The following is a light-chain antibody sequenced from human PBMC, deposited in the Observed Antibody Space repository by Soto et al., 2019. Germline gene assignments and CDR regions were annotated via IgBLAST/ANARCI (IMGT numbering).Light chain of an antibody. J-gene: IGKJ1*01. CDR2: GAS. CDR1: QSVSSN. Sequence: EIVMTQSPATLSVSPGERATLSCRASQSVSSNLAWYQQKPGQAPRLLIYGASTRATGITARFSGSGSGTEFTLTISGLLAEGCAVYYCQHLWAFCQGTKVEIK. V-gene: IGKV3-15*01. CDR3: QHLWA.